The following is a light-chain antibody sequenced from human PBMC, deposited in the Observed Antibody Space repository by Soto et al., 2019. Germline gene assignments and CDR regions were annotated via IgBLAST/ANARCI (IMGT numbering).Light chain of an antibody. CDR1: QSVSSSY. CDR2: GAS. CDR3: QQYGRSPPFT. Sequence: EIVLTQSPGTLSLSPGERATLSCRASQSVSSSYIARYHQNPGQAPSILIYGASSRPTGVPDRFSGSGSGTNFPLTMSRQEADDFAVYFCQQYGRSPPFTFGQGTKVEIK. J-gene: IGKJ2*01. V-gene: IGKV3-20*01.